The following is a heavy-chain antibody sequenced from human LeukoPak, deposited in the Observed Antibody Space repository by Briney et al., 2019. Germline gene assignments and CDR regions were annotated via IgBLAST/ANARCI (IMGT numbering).Heavy chain of an antibody. J-gene: IGHJ4*02. D-gene: IGHD2-15*01. CDR1: GGSISTTTYY. CDR3: AREVVAATPPDY. Sequence: SETLSLTCTVSGGSISTTTYYWGWIRQPPGKGLEWIGYIYYSGSTNYNPSLKSRVTISVDTSKNQFSLKLSSVTAADTAVYYCAREVVAATPPDYWGQGTLVTVSS. V-gene: IGHV4-61*01. CDR2: IYYSGST.